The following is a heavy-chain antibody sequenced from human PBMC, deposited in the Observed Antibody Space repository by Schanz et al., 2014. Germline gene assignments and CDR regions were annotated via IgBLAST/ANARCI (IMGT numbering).Heavy chain of an antibody. Sequence: QVQLVQSGAEVKKPGSSVKVSCKASGGTFRSYTVSWVRQAPGQGLEWMGRITPTLGKVDYAQEFQGRLTITADTSTSTAYMELSSLRSEDTAVYYCATCSGGTCHAKPVLDNWGQGTLVTVSS. D-gene: IGHD2-15*01. V-gene: IGHV1-69*02. CDR1: GGTFRSYT. CDR2: ITPTLGKV. CDR3: ATCSGGTCHAKPVLDN. J-gene: IGHJ4*02.